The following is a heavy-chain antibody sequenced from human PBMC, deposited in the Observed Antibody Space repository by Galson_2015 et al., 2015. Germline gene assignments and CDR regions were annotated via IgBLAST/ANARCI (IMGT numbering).Heavy chain of an antibody. CDR2: ISPYTGKT. CDR1: GYTFSNYG. CDR3: VRDWGGDSCYWVGLTYWFDP. J-gene: IGHJ5*02. Sequence: SVKVSCKASGYTFSNYGISWVRQAPGQGLEWMGWISPYTGKTNYAQKLQGGVTMTTDTSTSTAYMELRSLTSDDTAVYYCVRDWGGDSCYWVGLTYWFDPWGQGTLVTVSS. D-gene: IGHD2-21*02. V-gene: IGHV1-18*01.